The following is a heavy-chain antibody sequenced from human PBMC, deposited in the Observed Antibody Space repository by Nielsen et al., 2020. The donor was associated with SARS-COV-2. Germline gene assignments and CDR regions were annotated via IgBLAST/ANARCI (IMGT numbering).Heavy chain of an antibody. CDR1: GFNFSGYW. V-gene: IGHV3-7*01. CDR2: IKLDGSEK. J-gene: IGHJ4*02. D-gene: IGHD6-19*01. Sequence: GESLKISCVVSGFNFSGYWMTWVRQAPGKGLDWVGNIKLDGSEKYYVDSVKGRFTISRDNARNTLYLQMNSLRAEDTAIYYCASSGWLDYWGQGTLVTVSS. CDR3: ASSGWLDY.